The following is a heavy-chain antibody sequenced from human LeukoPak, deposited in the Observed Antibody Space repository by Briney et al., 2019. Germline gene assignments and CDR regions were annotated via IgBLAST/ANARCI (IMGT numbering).Heavy chain of an antibody. J-gene: IGHJ4*02. V-gene: IGHV4-39*01. D-gene: IGHD2/OR15-2a*01. Sequence: GSLRLSCAASGFTFSSYSMNWVRQAPGKGLEWIGTIYYIGSTYYNPSLKSRVPFSLDTSNNQFSLKLSSVTAADTAVYFCARHNPFRPFPDYWGQGTLVTVSS. CDR1: GFTFSSYSMN. CDR2: IYYIGST. CDR3: ARHNPFRPFPDY.